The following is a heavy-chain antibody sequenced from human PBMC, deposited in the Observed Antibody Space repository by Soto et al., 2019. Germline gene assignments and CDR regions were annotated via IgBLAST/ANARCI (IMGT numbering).Heavy chain of an antibody. CDR1: VFTVSSYE. Sequence: GSLRLSCATSVFTVSSYEMNWVRQGPGKGLEWVSYISSSGSTIYYADSVKGRFTISRDNAKNSLYLQMDSLRAEDTAVYYCARDQEAGSFFPYYYGMDVWGQGTTVTVSS. J-gene: IGHJ6*02. D-gene: IGHD6-13*01. CDR3: ARDQEAGSFFPYYYGMDV. V-gene: IGHV3-48*03. CDR2: ISSSGSTI.